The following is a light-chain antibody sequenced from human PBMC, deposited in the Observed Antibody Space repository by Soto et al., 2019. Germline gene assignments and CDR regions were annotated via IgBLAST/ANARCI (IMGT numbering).Light chain of an antibody. J-gene: IGLJ2*01. CDR2: GNI. V-gene: IGLV1-40*01. CDR1: SSNIGAGYD. Sequence: QSLLTQPPSVSGAPGQRVTISCTGSSSNIGAGYDVHWYRQLPGTAPTVLIYGNINRPSGVPDRFSASKSGTSASLAITGLQAEDEADYCQSYDNNLVVFGGGTKVTVL. CDR3: QSYDNNLVV.